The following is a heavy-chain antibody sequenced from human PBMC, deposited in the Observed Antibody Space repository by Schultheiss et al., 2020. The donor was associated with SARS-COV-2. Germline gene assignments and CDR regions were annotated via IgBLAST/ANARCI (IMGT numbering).Heavy chain of an antibody. CDR3: ARPGRVGAKGGFDY. D-gene: IGHD1-26*01. Sequence: SQTLSLTCTVSSGSISSYYWSWIRQPPGKGLEWIGYIYYSGSTYYNPSLKSRVTISVDTSKNQFSLKLSSVTAADTAVYYCARPGRVGAKGGFDYWGQGTLVTVSS. CDR2: IYYSGST. V-gene: IGHV4-59*04. J-gene: IGHJ4*02. CDR1: SGSISSYY.